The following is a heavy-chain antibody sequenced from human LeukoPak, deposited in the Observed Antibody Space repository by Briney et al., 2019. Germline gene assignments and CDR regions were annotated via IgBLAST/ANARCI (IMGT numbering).Heavy chain of an antibody. D-gene: IGHD2-15*01. V-gene: IGHV4-4*07. CDR2: IYSSGST. J-gene: IGHJ3*02. CDR3: ARDLIEYCSGGSCFVAHAFDI. CDR1: GGSFSGYY. Sequence: SETLSLTCAVYGGSFSGYYWSWIRQPAGKGLEWIGRIYSSGSTNYNPSLKSRVTMSVDTSKNQFSLKLSSVTAADTAVYYCARDLIEYCSGGSCFVAHAFDIWGQGTMVTVSS.